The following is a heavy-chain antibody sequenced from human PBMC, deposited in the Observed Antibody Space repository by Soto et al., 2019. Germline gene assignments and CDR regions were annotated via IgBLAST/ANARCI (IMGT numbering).Heavy chain of an antibody. CDR1: GGSISSGGYY. CDR3: ARELGYCSSTSCPLDYYYYMDV. J-gene: IGHJ6*03. D-gene: IGHD2-2*01. CDR2: IYYSGST. V-gene: IGHV4-31*03. Sequence: SETLSLTCTVSGGSISSGGYYWSWIRQHPGKGLEWIGYIYYSGSTYYNPSLKSRVTISVDTSKNQFSLKLSSVTAADTAVYYCARELGYCSSTSCPLDYYYYMDVWGKGTTVTVSS.